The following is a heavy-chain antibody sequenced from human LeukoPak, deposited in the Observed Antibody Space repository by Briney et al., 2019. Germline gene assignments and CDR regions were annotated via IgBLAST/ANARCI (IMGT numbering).Heavy chain of an antibody. CDR3: ARKTD. V-gene: IGHV3-30-3*01. Sequence: GGSLRLSCAASGFTFSSYAMHWVRQAPGKGLEWVAVISYDGSNKYYADSVKGRFTISRDNSKNTLYLQINSLRAEDTAVYYCARKTDWGQGTLVTVSS. CDR1: GFTFSSYA. J-gene: IGHJ4*02. CDR2: ISYDGSNK.